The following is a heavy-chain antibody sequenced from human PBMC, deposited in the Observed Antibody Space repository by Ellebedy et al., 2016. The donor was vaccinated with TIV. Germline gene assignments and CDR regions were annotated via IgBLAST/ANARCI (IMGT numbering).Heavy chain of an antibody. J-gene: IGHJ4*02. Sequence: GESLKISCVASGFTFRSYGMHWVRQAPGKGLEWVAVIWDDGSKKHYADSVKGRFTISRDNSKNTLYVQMNSLRVEDTAVYYCARIYRSYYLDYWGQGTLVTVSS. CDR3: ARIYRSYYLDY. CDR2: IWDDGSKK. D-gene: IGHD4-11*01. CDR1: GFTFRSYG. V-gene: IGHV3-33*01.